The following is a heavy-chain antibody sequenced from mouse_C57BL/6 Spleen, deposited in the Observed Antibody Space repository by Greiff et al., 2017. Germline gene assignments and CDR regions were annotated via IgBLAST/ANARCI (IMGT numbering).Heavy chain of an antibody. CDR2: IDPETGGT. D-gene: IGHD2-3*01. CDR3: TKHYDGYNVY. CDR1: GYTFTDYE. V-gene: IGHV1-15*01. Sequence: QVQLQQSGAELVRPGASVTLSCKASGYTFTDYEMHWVKQTPVHGLEWIGAIDPETGGTAYNEKFKGKAILAADTSSSTAYMQLRSLTSEDSAVYYGTKHYDGYNVYWGQGTLVTVSA. J-gene: IGHJ3*01.